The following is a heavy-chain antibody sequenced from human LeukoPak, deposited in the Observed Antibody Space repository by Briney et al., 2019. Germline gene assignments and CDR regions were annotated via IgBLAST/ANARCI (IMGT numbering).Heavy chain of an antibody. CDR2: ISSSSSYI. Sequence: GGSLRLSCAASGFTFSSYSMNWVRQAPGKGLEWVSSISSSSSYIYYADSMKGRFTISRDNAKNSLYLQMNSLTAEDTAVYFCVRDRSRMDVWGKGATVIVSS. CDR1: GFTFSSYS. J-gene: IGHJ6*03. V-gene: IGHV3-21*01. CDR3: VRDRSRMDV.